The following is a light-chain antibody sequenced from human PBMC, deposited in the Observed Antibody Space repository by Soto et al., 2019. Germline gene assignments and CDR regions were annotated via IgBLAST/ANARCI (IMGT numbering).Light chain of an antibody. J-gene: IGKJ3*01. V-gene: IGKV1-27*01. CDR1: QGISNY. Sequence: DIQMTQSPSSLSASVGDRVTITCRASQGISNYLAWYQQQPGKVPKLLIYVASTLQSGVPSRFSGSGSGTDFTLTISSLQPEDVATYYCQQSYSTPLFTFGPGTKVDIK. CDR3: QQSYSTPLFT. CDR2: VAS.